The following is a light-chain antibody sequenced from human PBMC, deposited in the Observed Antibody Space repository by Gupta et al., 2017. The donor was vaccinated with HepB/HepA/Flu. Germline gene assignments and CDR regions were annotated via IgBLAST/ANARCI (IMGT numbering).Light chain of an antibody. V-gene: IGKV1-39*01. CDR1: QSIRRY. J-gene: IGKJ2*04. CDR2: DAS. CDR3: QQTYSNHPMCI. Sequence: DIQMTQSPSSLSASVGDRVTITCRASQSIRRYLNWYQKKPRKAPKLLIYDASSLQRGVTSNFSGSGDGTDGNLTIISRQPEDFESYYCQQTYSNHPMCIFGQGSKLEIK.